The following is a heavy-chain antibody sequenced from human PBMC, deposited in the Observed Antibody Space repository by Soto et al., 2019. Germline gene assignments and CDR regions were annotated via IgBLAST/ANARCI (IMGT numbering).Heavy chain of an antibody. CDR2: ISGSGGST. D-gene: IGHD3-3*01. J-gene: IGHJ6*02. V-gene: IGHV3-23*01. Sequence: GGSLRLSCAASGFTFSSYAMSWVRQAPGKGLEWVSAISGSGGSTYYADSVKGRFTISRDNSKNTLYLQMNSLRAEDTAVYYCAKGVGDFWSGYYYYGMDVWGQGTTVTVSS. CDR3: AKGVGDFWSGYYYYGMDV. CDR1: GFTFSSYA.